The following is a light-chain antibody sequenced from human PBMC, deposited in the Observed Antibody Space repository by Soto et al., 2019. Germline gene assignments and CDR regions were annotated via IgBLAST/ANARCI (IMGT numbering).Light chain of an antibody. CDR1: GSNIGAGSD. CDR3: QSYDSSLSGWV. Sequence: QSVLTQPPSVSGAPGQRVTISCTGSGSNIGAGSDVHWYQQLPGTAPKVLVYGNNNRPSGVPDRFSGSKSATSASLAITGLQAGDEADYYCQSYDSSLSGWVFGTGTKLTVL. CDR2: GNN. J-gene: IGLJ1*01. V-gene: IGLV1-40*01.